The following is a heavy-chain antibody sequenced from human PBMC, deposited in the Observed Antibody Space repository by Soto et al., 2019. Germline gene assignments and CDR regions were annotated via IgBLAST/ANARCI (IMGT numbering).Heavy chain of an antibody. CDR1: GYTFTSYG. CDR3: ARDLGGIAVAGPTGDFDY. J-gene: IGHJ4*02. D-gene: IGHD6-19*01. V-gene: IGHV1-18*01. Sequence: QVQLVQSGAEVKKPGASVKVSCKASGYTFTSYGISWVRQAPGQGLEWMGWISAYNGNTNYAQKLQGRVTMNTDTSTSTAYMELRSLRSDDTAVYYCARDLGGIAVAGPTGDFDYWGQGTLVTVSS. CDR2: ISAYNGNT.